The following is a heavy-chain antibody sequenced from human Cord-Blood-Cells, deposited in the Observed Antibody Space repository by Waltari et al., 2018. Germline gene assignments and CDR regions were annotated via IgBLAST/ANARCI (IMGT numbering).Heavy chain of an antibody. D-gene: IGHD5-18*01. V-gene: IGHV4-38-2*02. Sequence: QVQLQASGPGLVTPSETLSLTCAVSGYSISSGYYWGWLRQPPGKGLEWIGSIYHSGSTYYNPSLKSRVTISVDTSKNQFSLKLSSVTAADTAVYYCARDRYSYGYNAFDIWGQGTMVTVSS. J-gene: IGHJ3*02. CDR3: ARDRYSYGYNAFDI. CDR1: GYSISSGYY. CDR2: IYHSGST.